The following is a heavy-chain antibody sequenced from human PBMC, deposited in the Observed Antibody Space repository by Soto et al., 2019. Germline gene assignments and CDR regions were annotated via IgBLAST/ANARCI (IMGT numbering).Heavy chain of an antibody. V-gene: IGHV5-51*01. CDR2: IYPGDSDT. Sequence: GESLKISCKGSGYSFTSYWIGWVRQMPGKGLEWMGIIYPGDSDTRYSPSFQGQVTISADKSISTAYLQWSSLKASDTAMYYCARHRGYSSGWVNGAPYYYYYGMDVWGQGTTVTVSS. CDR3: ARHRGYSSGWVNGAPYYYYYGMDV. J-gene: IGHJ6*02. D-gene: IGHD6-19*01. CDR1: GYSFTSYW.